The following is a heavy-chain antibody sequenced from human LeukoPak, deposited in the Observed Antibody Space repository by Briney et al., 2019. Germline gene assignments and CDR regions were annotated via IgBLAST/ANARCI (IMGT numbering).Heavy chain of an antibody. CDR1: GFTFSSYS. CDR3: AREDCSSTSCYWLDY. J-gene: IGHJ4*02. D-gene: IGHD2-2*01. Sequence: GGSLRLSCAASGFTFSSYSMNWVRQAEGKGMEWVSSISSSSSYIYYADSVKGRLTISSDTAHNSLSLQMNCLRAEDTSVYYCAREDCSSTSCYWLDYWGQGTLVTVSS. V-gene: IGHV3-21*01. CDR2: ISSSSSYI.